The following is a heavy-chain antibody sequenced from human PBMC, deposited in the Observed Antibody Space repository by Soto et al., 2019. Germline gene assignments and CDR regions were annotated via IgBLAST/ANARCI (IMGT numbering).Heavy chain of an antibody. D-gene: IGHD3-10*01. CDR2: ISSSGSTA. CDR3: TSAAWFPYLSFY. Sequence: PGGSLRLSCAASGFAFSRFELHWVRQAPGKGLEWISYISSSGSTAYYASSVEGRFTISRDNANNSVYLQMDSLRAEDTALYYCTSAAWFPYLSFYWGQGALVTVYS. V-gene: IGHV3-48*03. CDR1: GFAFSRFE. J-gene: IGHJ4*02.